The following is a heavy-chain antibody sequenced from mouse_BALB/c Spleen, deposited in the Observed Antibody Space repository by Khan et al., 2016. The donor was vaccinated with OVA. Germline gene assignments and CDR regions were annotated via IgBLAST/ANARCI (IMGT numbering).Heavy chain of an antibody. V-gene: IGHV2-3*01. CDR2: IWGDGNT. CDR3: AKDRGYYAVDY. CDR1: GFSLTSYG. Sequence: VQLQESGPGLVAPSQSLSITCTVSGFSLTSYGVSWVRQPPGKGLERLGVIWGDGNTNFHSALRSRLSISKDNSKSQVFLKLNSLQTDDTATYYCAKDRGYYAVDYWGQGTSVTGSS. J-gene: IGHJ4*01.